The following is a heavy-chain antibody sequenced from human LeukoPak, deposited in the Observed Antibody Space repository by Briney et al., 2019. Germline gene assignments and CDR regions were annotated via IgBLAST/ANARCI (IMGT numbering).Heavy chain of an antibody. CDR3: ASLADCTNGVCSNDYYYMDV. J-gene: IGHJ6*03. Sequence: SETLSLTCAVSGYSISSGYYWGWIRQPPGTGLEWIGSIYHSGSTYYNPSLKSRVTISVDTSKNQFSLKLSSVTAADTAVYYCASLADCTNGVCSNDYYYMDVWGKGTTVTVSS. CDR1: GYSISSGYY. V-gene: IGHV4-38-2*01. CDR2: IYHSGST. D-gene: IGHD2-8*01.